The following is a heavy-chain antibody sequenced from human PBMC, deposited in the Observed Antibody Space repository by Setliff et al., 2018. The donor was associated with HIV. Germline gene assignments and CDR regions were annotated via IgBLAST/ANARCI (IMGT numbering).Heavy chain of an antibody. D-gene: IGHD3-22*01. CDR3: ARLEYYSDGNGYLQFYFDY. Sequence: SETLSLTCAVYNGSFSEYYWTWVRQPPGKELEWIGEISHGGRSTYNPSLKSRVAISVDTSKNQFSLKLNSVTAADTAVYYCARLEYYSDGNGYLQFYFDYWGQGTLVTVSS. J-gene: IGHJ4*02. V-gene: IGHV4-34*01. CDR1: NGSFSEYY. CDR2: ISHGGRS.